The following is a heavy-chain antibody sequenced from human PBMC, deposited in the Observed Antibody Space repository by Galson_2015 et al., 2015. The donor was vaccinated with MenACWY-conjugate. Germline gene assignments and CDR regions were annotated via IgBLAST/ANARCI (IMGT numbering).Heavy chain of an antibody. CDR3: ARDYRLVILRSLNYFDY. D-gene: IGHD3-9*01. J-gene: IGHJ4*02. CDR1: GYTFTSYG. Sequence: QSGAEVKKPGASVKVSCKASGYTFTSYGISWVRQAPGQGLEWMGWISAYNGNTNYAQKLQGRVTMTTDTSTRIAYMELRSLRSDDTAVYYCARDYRLVILRSLNYFDYWGQGTLVTVSS. V-gene: IGHV1-18*01. CDR2: ISAYNGNT.